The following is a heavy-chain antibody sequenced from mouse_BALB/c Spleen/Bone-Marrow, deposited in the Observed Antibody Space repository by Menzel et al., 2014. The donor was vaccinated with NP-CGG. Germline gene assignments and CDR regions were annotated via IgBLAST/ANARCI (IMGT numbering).Heavy chain of an antibody. V-gene: IGHV1-59*01. CDR2: IDPSNSES. CDR3: ARLDGNYRNYFDY. D-gene: IGHD2-1*01. J-gene: IGHJ2*02. Sequence: QVQLQQSGPELVRPGTSAKMSCKASGYTFTSYWTHWVKQRPGQGLEWIGMIDPSNSESRLNQKFKDKATLNVDKSSNTAYMQLSSLTSEDSAVYYCARLDGNYRNYFDYWGQGTSLTVSS. CDR1: GYTFTSYW.